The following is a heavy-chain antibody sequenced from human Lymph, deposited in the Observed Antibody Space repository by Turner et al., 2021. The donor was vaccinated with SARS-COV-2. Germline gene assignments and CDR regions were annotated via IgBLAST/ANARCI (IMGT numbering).Heavy chain of an antibody. D-gene: IGHD3-3*01. CDR2: IYPGDSDT. CDR1: GYSVTTYW. Sequence: EVQVVESGAEVYNPGESLMISRTGSGYSVTTYWIGWVGQMPGKGLEWRGIIYPGDSDTTYSPSFQGKVTISADKSISTAYRQWSSLKASDTARYYCARREWGGSLGHIDYWGQGTLVTVSS. J-gene: IGHJ4*02. CDR3: ARREWGGSLGHIDY. V-gene: IGHV5-51*01.